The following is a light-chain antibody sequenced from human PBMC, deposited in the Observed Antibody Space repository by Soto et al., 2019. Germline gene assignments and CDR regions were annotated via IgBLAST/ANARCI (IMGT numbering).Light chain of an antibody. CDR1: LSISSAY. CDR3: QQYGSSSTWT. Sequence: EIVLTQSPGTLSLSPGERATLSCRDSLSISSAYLAWYQHKPGQPPTLLIYAASSRVTGIPDRFSGSGSGTDFTLTISRLEPEDFAVYYCQQYGSSSTWTFGLGTKVEIK. J-gene: IGKJ1*01. V-gene: IGKV3-20*01. CDR2: AAS.